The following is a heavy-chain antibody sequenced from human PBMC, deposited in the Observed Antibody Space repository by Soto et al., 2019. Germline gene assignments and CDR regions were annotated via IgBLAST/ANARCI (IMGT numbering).Heavy chain of an antibody. CDR3: AKDLGDWGFCDS. J-gene: IGHJ4*02. V-gene: IGHV3-23*01. D-gene: IGHD7-27*01. CDR1: GFTFSSYA. CDR2: LSGSGGST. Sequence: DVQLLESGGELVQPGGSLRLACAASGFTFSSYAMSWVRQAPGKGLEWVSGLSGSGGSTNYADSVKGRFTISRDNSKNTLYLQMSSLRDDDTAIYYCAKDLGDWGFCDSWGEGTLVTVSS.